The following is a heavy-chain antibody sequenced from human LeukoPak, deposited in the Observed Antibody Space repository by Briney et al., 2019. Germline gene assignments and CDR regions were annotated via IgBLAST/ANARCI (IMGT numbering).Heavy chain of an antibody. D-gene: IGHD3-9*01. CDR2: INPNSGGT. Sequence: APVKVSCKASGYTFTGYYMHWVRQAPGQGLEWMEWINPNSGGTNYAQKFQGRVTMTRDTSISTAYMELSRLRSDDTAVYYCAREGGPYDILTGYRHWYFDLWGRGTLVTVSS. V-gene: IGHV1-2*02. CDR1: GYTFTGYY. CDR3: AREGGPYDILTGYRHWYFDL. J-gene: IGHJ2*01.